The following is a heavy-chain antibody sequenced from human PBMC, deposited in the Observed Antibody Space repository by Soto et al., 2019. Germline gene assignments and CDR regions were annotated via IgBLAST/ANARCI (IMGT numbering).Heavy chain of an antibody. CDR3: ARGGIAARPYYYYYGMDV. CDR1: GFTFSSYS. Sequence: GGSLRLSCAASGFTFSSYSMNWVRQAPGKGLEWVSSISSSSSYIYYADSVKGRFTISRDNAKNSLYLQMNSLRAEDTAVYYCARGGIAARPYYYYYGMDVWGQGTTVTVSS. J-gene: IGHJ6*02. CDR2: ISSSSSYI. V-gene: IGHV3-21*01. D-gene: IGHD6-6*01.